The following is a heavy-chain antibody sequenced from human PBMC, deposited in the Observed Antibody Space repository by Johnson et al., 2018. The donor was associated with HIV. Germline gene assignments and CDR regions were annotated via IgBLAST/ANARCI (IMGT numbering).Heavy chain of an antibody. CDR2: INSDGSST. J-gene: IGHJ3*02. D-gene: IGHD2-21*02. CDR1: GFTVSSNY. Sequence: VQLVESGGGLIQPGGSLRLSCAASGFTVSSNYMSWVRQAPGKGLVRVSRINSDGSSTSYADSVKGRFTISRDNSKNTLYLQMNSLRAEDTAVYYCARAFTYCGGDCYSGAFDIWGQGTMVTVSS. V-gene: IGHV3-66*03. CDR3: ARAFTYCGGDCYSGAFDI.